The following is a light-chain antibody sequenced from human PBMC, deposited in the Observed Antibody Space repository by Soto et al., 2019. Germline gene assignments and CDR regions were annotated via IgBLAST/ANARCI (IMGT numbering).Light chain of an antibody. V-gene: IGKV3-20*01. Sequence: EIVLTQSPRTLSLSPGERATLSCRASQSVSSSYLAWYQQKPGQAPRLLIYGASSRATGIPDRFSGSGSGTDFTLTISRLEPEYFAVYYCQQYGSSPRTFGQGTKVEIK. CDR2: GAS. J-gene: IGKJ1*01. CDR3: QQYGSSPRT. CDR1: QSVSSSY.